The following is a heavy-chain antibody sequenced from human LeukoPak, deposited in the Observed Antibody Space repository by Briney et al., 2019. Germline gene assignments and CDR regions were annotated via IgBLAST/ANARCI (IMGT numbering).Heavy chain of an antibody. Sequence: PGGSLRLSCAASGFTFSSYWMSWVRQAPGKGLEWVANIKQDGSEKYYVDSVKGRFTISRDNARNSLYLQMNSLRAEDTAVYYCARGGGIAAAGNFYWGQGTLVTVSS. CDR3: ARGGGIAAAGNFY. D-gene: IGHD6-13*01. J-gene: IGHJ4*02. V-gene: IGHV3-7*01. CDR1: GFTFSSYW. CDR2: IKQDGSEK.